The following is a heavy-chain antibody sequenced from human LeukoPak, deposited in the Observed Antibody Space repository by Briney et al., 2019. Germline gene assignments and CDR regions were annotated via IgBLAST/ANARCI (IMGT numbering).Heavy chain of an antibody. CDR3: AKGILRYSSGGWFDP. CDR2: ISWNSGSI. Sequence: PGRSLRLSCAASGFTFDDYAMHWVRQAPGKGLEWVSGISWNSGSIGYADSVKGRFTISRDNAKNSLYLQMNSLRAEDTALYYCAKGILRYSSGGWFDPWGQGTLVTVSS. D-gene: IGHD6-19*01. J-gene: IGHJ5*02. CDR1: GFTFDDYA. V-gene: IGHV3-9*01.